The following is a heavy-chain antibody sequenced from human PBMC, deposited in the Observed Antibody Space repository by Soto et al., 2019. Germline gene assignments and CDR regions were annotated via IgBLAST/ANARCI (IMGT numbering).Heavy chain of an antibody. V-gene: IGHV4-34*01. J-gene: IGHJ4*02. Sequence: PSETLSLTCAVYGGSFSGYYWSWIRQPPGKGLEWVGEINHSGSTNYNPSLKSRVTISVDRSKSQFSLKLSSVTAADTAVYYCASFKVNDREFDYWGQGTLVTVS. CDR2: INHSGST. CDR3: ASFKVNDREFDY. CDR1: GGSFSGYY.